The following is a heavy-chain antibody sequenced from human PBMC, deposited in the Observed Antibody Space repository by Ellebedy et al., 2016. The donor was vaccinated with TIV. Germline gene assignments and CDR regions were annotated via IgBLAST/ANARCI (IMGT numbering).Heavy chain of an antibody. Sequence: GESLKISXAASGFTFSSYGMHWVRQAPGKGLEWVAVISYDGSNKYYADSVKGRFTISRDNSKNTLYLQMNSLRAEDTAVYYCARAADSSGYDAFDIWGQGTMVTVSS. CDR2: ISYDGSNK. J-gene: IGHJ3*02. D-gene: IGHD3-22*01. CDR1: GFTFSSYG. V-gene: IGHV3-30*03. CDR3: ARAADSSGYDAFDI.